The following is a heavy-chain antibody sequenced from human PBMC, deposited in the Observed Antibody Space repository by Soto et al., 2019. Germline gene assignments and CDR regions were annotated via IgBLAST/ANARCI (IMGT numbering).Heavy chain of an antibody. Sequence: PGGSLRLSCVASGFTFSTNDMTWVRQAPGKGLEWVSTIDGTSTFSNYAASVEGRFTISRDNSRNTVYLQMNSLRADDTAVYFCAKNSGWFTAWGKGTLVTVSS. J-gene: IGHJ5*02. CDR3: AKNSGWFTA. CDR1: GFTFSTND. D-gene: IGHD6-19*01. CDR2: IDGTSTFS. V-gene: IGHV3-23*05.